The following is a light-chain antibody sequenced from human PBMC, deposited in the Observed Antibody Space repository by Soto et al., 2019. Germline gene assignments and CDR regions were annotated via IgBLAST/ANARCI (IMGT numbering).Light chain of an antibody. CDR3: AAWDDSLNGVS. CDR1: SSNIGSYT. CDR2: RNN. J-gene: IGLJ2*01. Sequence: QSVLTQPPSASGTPGQRVIISCSGSSSNIGSYTVNWYHQLPGTSPKLLIYRNNQRPSGVPDRFSGSKSGTSASLAISGLQSEDESDYYCAAWDDSLNGVSFGGGTKPTVL. V-gene: IGLV1-44*01.